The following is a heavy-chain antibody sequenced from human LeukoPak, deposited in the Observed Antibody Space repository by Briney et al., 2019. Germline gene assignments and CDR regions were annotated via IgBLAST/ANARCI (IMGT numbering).Heavy chain of an antibody. CDR3: ARDPEEYSGWSHNPQYYFDY. Sequence: PGRSLRLSCAASGFTFSSYAMHWVRQAPGKGLEWVAVISYDGSNKYYADSVKGRFTISRDNSKNTLYLQMNSLRAEDTAVYYCARDPEEYSGWSHNPQYYFDYWGQGTLVTVSS. J-gene: IGHJ4*02. D-gene: IGHD6-19*01. CDR1: GFTFSSYA. V-gene: IGHV3-30-3*01. CDR2: ISYDGSNK.